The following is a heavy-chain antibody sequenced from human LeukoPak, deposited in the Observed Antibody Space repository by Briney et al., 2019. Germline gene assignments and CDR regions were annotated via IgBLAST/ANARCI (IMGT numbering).Heavy chain of an antibody. CDR1: GLTFSSYA. Sequence: PGGSLRLSCAASGLTFSSYAMSWVRQAPGKGLEWVSSISGNGNYIYYADSLRGRFTISRDNAPNSLYMDMGSLRAEDTAVYYCARYYAGTSTWRVDYWGQGTLVTVSS. CDR3: ARYYAGTSTWRVDY. D-gene: IGHD3-3*01. J-gene: IGHJ4*02. V-gene: IGHV3-21*04. CDR2: ISGNGNYI.